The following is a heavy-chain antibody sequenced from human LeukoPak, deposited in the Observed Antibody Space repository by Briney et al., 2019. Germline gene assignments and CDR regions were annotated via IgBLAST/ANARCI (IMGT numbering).Heavy chain of an antibody. Sequence: GRSLRLSCAASGFTFSSYGRHWVRQAPGKGLEWVAVIWYDGSNKYYADSVKGRFTISRDNSKNTLYLQMNSLRAEDTAVYYCAKERLITAMVNNAFDIWGQGTMVTVSS. CDR3: AKERLITAMVNNAFDI. CDR1: GFTFSSYG. J-gene: IGHJ3*02. D-gene: IGHD5-18*01. CDR2: IWYDGSNK. V-gene: IGHV3-33*06.